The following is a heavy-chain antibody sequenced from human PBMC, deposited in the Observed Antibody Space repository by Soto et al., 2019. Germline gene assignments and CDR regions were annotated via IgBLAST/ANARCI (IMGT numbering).Heavy chain of an antibody. CDR1: GFTFGDYA. CDR3: TRYSSSWRGEPRYYGMDV. CDR2: IRSKAYGGTT. Sequence: GGSLRLSCTASGFTFGDYAMSWVRQAPGKGLEWVGFIRSKAYGGTTEYAASVKGRFTISRDDSKSIAYLQMNSLKTEDTAVYYCTRYSSSWRGEPRYYGMDVWGQGTTVTVSS. V-gene: IGHV3-49*04. J-gene: IGHJ6*02. D-gene: IGHD6-13*01.